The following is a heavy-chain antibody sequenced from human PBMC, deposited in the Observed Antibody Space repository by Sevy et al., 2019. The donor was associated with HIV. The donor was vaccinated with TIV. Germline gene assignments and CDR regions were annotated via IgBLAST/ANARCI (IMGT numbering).Heavy chain of an antibody. D-gene: IGHD6-6*01. CDR2: ISGSGGST. CDR3: GRSIAGRGFYYYYDMDV. J-gene: IGHJ6*02. CDR1: GFTISSYA. V-gene: IGHV3-23*01. Sequence: GGSLRLSCAASGFTISSYAMSWVRQAPGKGLEWVSVISGSGGSTYYADSVKGRFTISRDNSKNTLYLQMNSLRAEDTAVYSCGRSIAGRGFYYYYDMDVWGQGTTVTVSS.